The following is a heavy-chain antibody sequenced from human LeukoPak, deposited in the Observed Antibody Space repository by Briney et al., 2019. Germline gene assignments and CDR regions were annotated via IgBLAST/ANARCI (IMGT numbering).Heavy chain of an antibody. J-gene: IGHJ4*02. CDR3: AKDLASYYYDSSGSY. Sequence: GGSLRLSCAASGFTFSSFGIHWVRQAPGKGLEWVAFIRYDGSNKYYADSVKGRFTISRDNPKNTLYLQMNSLRAEDTAVYYCAKDLASYYYDSSGSYWGQGTLVTVSS. CDR2: IRYDGSNK. V-gene: IGHV3-30*02. CDR1: GFTFSSFG. D-gene: IGHD3-22*01.